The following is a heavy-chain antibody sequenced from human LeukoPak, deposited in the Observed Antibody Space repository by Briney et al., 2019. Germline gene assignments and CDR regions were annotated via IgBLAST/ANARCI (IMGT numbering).Heavy chain of an antibody. CDR2: ISYDGSNK. CDR3: AGWARRQHPMNYFDY. D-gene: IGHD6-13*01. CDR1: GFTFSSYA. V-gene: IGHV3-30*01. Sequence: GRSLRLSCAASGFTFSSYAMHWVRQAPGKGLEWVAVISYDGSNKYYADSVKGRFTISRDNSKNTLYLQMNSLRAEDTAVYYCAGWARRQHPMNYFDYWGQGTLVTVSS. J-gene: IGHJ4*02.